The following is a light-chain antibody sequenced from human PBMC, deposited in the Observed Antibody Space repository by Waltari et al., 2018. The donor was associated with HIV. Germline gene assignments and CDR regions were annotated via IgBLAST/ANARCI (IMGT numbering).Light chain of an antibody. J-gene: IGLJ2*01. CDR3: SSYTSNDTVL. CDR1: NRALGLSNY. Sequence: HSALTQPASVSASPVQSITTSCPGTNRALGLSNYLPWYQQHPGKVPKVLLYEVVSPPSGVSHRFSGSQSGNTASLTISGLQAEDEADYYCSSYTSNDTVLFGGGTKVTVL. V-gene: IGLV2-14*01. CDR2: EVV.